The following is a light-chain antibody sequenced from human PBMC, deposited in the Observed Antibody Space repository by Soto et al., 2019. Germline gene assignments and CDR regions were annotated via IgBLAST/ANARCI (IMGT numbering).Light chain of an antibody. J-gene: IGKJ1*01. CDR3: QQYGSSQWT. V-gene: IGKV3-20*01. Sequence: VLTQSPGTLSLSPGERATLTCRASQSVSSSYLAWYQQKPGQAPRLLIYGASSRATGIPDRFSGSGSGTDFTLTISRLEPEDFAVYYCQQYGSSQWTFGQGTKVDIK. CDR1: QSVSSSY. CDR2: GAS.